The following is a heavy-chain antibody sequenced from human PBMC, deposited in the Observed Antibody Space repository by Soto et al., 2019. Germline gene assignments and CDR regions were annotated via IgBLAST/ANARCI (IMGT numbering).Heavy chain of an antibody. CDR1: GFTFSSYA. V-gene: IGHV3-23*01. CDR2: FSASGGST. Sequence: EVQLLESGGGLVQPGGSLRLSCAASGFTFSSYAMSWVRQAPGKGLEWVSAFSASGGSTYYADSVKGRCTISRANSKNARYLEMNSLRDEDTAVYCCAKDHRAMVRGVKAGWFDPWGQGTLVTVSS. D-gene: IGHD3-10*01. CDR3: AKDHRAMVRGVKAGWFDP. J-gene: IGHJ5*02.